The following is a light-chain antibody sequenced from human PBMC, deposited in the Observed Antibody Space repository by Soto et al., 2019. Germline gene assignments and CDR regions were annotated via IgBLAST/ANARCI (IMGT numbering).Light chain of an antibody. J-gene: IGKJ1*01. CDR2: KAS. V-gene: IGKV1-5*03. CDR3: QQYETFSGT. CDR1: QSISVW. Sequence: DIQMTQSPSTLSASVGDRVTITCRASQSISVWLAWYQQKAGKAPNLLIYKASRLESGVPSRFSGSGSGTEFTLTISSLQPDDFATYYCQQYETFSGTFGPGTKVDIK.